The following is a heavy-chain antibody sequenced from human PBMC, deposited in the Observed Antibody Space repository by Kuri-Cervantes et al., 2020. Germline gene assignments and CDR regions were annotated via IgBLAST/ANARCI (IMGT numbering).Heavy chain of an antibody. V-gene: IGHV1-18*01. J-gene: IGHJ5*02. Sequence: ASVKVSCKASGYTFTRYVISWARQAPGQGLEWMGWISAYNGNTNYAQKIQGRVTMTRNTSISTAYMELSSLRSEDTAVYYCATTSGRRSYNWFDPWGQGTLVTVSS. CDR1: GYTFTRYV. CDR3: ATTSGRRSYNWFDP. CDR2: ISAYNGNT. D-gene: IGHD3-10*01.